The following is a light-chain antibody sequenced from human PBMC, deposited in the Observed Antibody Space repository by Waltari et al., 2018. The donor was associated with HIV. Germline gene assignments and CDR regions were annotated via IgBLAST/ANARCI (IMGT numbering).Light chain of an antibody. V-gene: IGLV2-23*02. Sequence: QSALTQPASVSGSPGQSVTISCNGTTTDIGNYNFVSWYQQSPGKGTKVILYEVNKWPSGIPDRFAGSKSGNAASLTISGLRAEDEGDYYCCSYAGNSNWVFGGGTKVTVL. CDR1: TTDIGNYNF. CDR2: EVN. J-gene: IGLJ3*02. CDR3: CSYAGNSNWV.